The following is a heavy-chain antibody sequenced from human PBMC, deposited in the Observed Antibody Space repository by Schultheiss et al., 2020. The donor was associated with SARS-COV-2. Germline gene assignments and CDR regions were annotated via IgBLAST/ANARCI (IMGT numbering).Heavy chain of an antibody. D-gene: IGHD3-3*01. CDR3: ARSSYYDFWSGYY. V-gene: IGHV4-61*01. CDR1: GGSVSSGSYY. CDR2: IYYSGST. Sequence: TLSLTCTVSGGSVSSGSYYWSWIRQPPGKGLEWIGYIYYSGSTNYNPSLKSRVTISVDTSKNQFSLKLSSVTAADTAVYFCARSSYYDFWSGYYWGQGTLVTVSS. J-gene: IGHJ4*02.